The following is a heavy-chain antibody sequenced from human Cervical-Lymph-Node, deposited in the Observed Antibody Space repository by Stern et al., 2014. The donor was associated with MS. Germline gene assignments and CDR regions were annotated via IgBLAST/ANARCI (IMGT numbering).Heavy chain of an antibody. Sequence: VQLVESGAEVKEPGASVKVSCEASGYTFTNYGITWVRQAPGQGLEWMGWISAHSGDTNYAQNFQDRVTMTIDTSTNTAYMEVRSLRSDDTAVYYCAREAYSSSPSVTAALTYSDSWGQGTLVIVSS. J-gene: IGHJ4*02. CDR3: AREAYSSSPSVTAALTYSDS. V-gene: IGHV1-18*01. CDR1: GYTFTNYG. D-gene: IGHD2-21*02. CDR2: ISAHSGDT.